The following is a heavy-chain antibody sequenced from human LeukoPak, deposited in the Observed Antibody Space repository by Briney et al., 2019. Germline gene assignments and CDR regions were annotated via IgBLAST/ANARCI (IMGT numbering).Heavy chain of an antibody. CDR1: GFCFSDAW. V-gene: IGHV3-23*01. J-gene: IGHJ4*02. CDR2: ISGSGDNT. Sequence: PGGSLRLSCAASGFCFSDAWMNWVRQAPGKGLEWVSGISGSGDNTYYADSVKGRFTISSDNSKNTLYVQVNSLGTEDTAAYYCAKGSYYDSSGSFYFDYWGQGTLVTVSS. CDR3: AKGSYYDSSGSFYFDY. D-gene: IGHD3-22*01.